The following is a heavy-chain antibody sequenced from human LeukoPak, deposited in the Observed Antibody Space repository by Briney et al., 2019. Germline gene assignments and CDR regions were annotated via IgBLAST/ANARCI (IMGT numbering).Heavy chain of an antibody. Sequence: SETLSLTCTVSGGSISSYYWSWIRQPPGKGLEWIGYIYYSGSTNYNPSLKSRVTISVDTSKNQFSLKLSSVTAADTAVYYCASSHTPNSSSWYSFDYWGQGTLVTVSS. V-gene: IGHV4-59*01. CDR2: IYYSGST. D-gene: IGHD6-13*01. CDR3: ASSHTPNSSSWYSFDY. J-gene: IGHJ4*02. CDR1: GGSISSYY.